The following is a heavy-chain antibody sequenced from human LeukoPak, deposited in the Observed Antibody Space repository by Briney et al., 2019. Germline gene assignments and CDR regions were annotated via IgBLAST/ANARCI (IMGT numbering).Heavy chain of an antibody. CDR1: GFTFSSYW. CDR3: ASFEDGSSPLNYYYYYMDV. Sequence: PGGSLRLSCAASGFTFSSYWMSWVRQAPGKGLEWVANIKQDGSEKYYVDSVKGRFTISRDNAKNSLYLQMNSLRAEDTAVYYCASFEDGSSPLNYYYYYMDVWGKGTTVTISS. J-gene: IGHJ6*03. CDR2: IKQDGSEK. D-gene: IGHD6-13*01. V-gene: IGHV3-7*01.